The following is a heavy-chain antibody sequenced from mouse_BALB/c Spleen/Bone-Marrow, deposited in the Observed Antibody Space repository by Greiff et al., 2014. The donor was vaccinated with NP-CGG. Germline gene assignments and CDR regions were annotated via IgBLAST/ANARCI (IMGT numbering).Heavy chain of an antibody. CDR2: INPYNDGT. V-gene: IGHV1-14*01. Sequence: VQLKESGPELVRPGASVKMSCKASGYTFTSYVMHWVKQKPGQGLEWIGYINPYNDGTKYNEKFKGKATLTSDKSSSTAYMELSSLTSEDSAVYYCARQGVDYFDYWGQGTTLTVSS. CDR1: GYTFTSYV. J-gene: IGHJ2*01. CDR3: ARQGVDYFDY.